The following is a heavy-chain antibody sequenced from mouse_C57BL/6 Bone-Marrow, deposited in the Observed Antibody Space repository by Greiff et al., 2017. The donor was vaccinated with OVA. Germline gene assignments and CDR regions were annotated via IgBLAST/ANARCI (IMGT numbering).Heavy chain of an antibody. CDR1: GFTFSSYA. Sequence: EVMLVESGEGLVKPGGSLKLSCAASGFTFSSYAMSWVRQTPEKRLEWVAYISSGGDYIYYADTVKGRVTIARDNARNTLYLQMSSLKSEDTAMYYCTRGPPYSKGYAMDYWGQGTSVTVSS. CDR3: TRGPPYSKGYAMDY. V-gene: IGHV5-9-1*02. CDR2: ISSGGDYI. J-gene: IGHJ4*01.